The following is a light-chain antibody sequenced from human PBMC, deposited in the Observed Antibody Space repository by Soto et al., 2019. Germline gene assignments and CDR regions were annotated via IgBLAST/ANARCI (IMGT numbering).Light chain of an antibody. V-gene: IGLV1-44*01. J-gene: IGLJ1*01. Sequence: SVLTQPPSASGTPGQRVTISCSGSSSNIGSNTVNWYQQVPGTAPRFLIYSDNQRPSGVPARSSGSKSGTSASLAIAGLQAEDEGDYYCQSYDSSLSGYVFGTGTKVTVL. CDR1: SSNIGSNT. CDR2: SDN. CDR3: QSYDSSLSGYV.